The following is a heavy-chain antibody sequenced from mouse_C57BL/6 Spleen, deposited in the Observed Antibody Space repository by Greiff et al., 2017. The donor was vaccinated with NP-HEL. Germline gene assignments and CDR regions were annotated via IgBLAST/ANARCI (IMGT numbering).Heavy chain of an antibody. Sequence: QVQLQQPGAELVKPGASVKLSCKASGYTFTSYWMQWVKQRPGQGLEWIGEIDPSDSYTNYNQKFKGKATLTVDTSSSTAYMQLSSLTSEDSAVYYCAREEGFSWFAYWGQGTLVTVSA. J-gene: IGHJ3*01. V-gene: IGHV1-50*01. CDR2: IDPSDSYT. CDR3: AREEGFSWFAY. CDR1: GYTFTSYW.